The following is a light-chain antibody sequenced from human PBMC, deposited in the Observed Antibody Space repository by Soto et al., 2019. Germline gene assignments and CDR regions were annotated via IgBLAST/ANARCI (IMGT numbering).Light chain of an antibody. CDR3: QSYDSSLK. J-gene: IGLJ7*01. Sequence: QSVLTQPPSVSEAPGQRVTISCTGSSSNIGANYDVHWYQQLPGTAPKLLIYGNTNRPSGVPDRFSGSKSGTSASLAITGLQPEDEADYYCQSYDSSLKFGGGTQLTVL. CDR2: GNT. V-gene: IGLV1-40*01. CDR1: SSNIGANYD.